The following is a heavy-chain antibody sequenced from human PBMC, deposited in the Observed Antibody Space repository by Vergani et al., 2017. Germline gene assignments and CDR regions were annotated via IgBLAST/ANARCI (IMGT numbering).Heavy chain of an antibody. CDR2: ISSSSSYI. D-gene: IGHD3-3*01. CDR3: ARSLTIFGVSTDAFDI. J-gene: IGHJ3*02. CDR1: GFTFSSYS. V-gene: IGHV3-21*01. Sequence: EVQLVESGGGLVKPGGSLRLSCAASGFTFSSYSMNWVRQAPGKGLEWVSSISSSSSYIYYADSVKGRFTISRDNAKNSLYLQMNSLRAEDTAVYYCARSLTIFGVSTDAFDIWGQETMVTVSS.